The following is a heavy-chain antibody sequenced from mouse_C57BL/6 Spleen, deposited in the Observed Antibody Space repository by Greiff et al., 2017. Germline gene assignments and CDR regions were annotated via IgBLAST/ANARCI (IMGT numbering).Heavy chain of an antibody. V-gene: IGHV1-69*01. CDR2: IDPSDSYT. J-gene: IGHJ1*03. Sequence: QVQLQQPGAELVMPGASVKLSCKASGYTFTSYWMHWVKQRPGQGLEWIGEIDPSDSYTNYNQKFKGKTTLTVDKSSSTAYMQLSSLTSEDSAVYYCALRGARYFDVWGTGTTVTVSS. CDR3: ALRGARYFDV. CDR1: GYTFTSYW.